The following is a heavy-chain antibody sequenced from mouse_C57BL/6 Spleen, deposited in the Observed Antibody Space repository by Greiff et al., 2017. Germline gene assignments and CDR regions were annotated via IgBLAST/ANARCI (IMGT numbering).Heavy chain of an antibody. CDR2: IDPSDSYT. Sequence: VQLQQPGAELVMPGASVKLSCKASGYTFTSYWMHWVKQRPGQGLEWIGEIDPSDSYTNYNQKFKGKSTLTVDKSSSTAYMQLSSLTSEDSAVYYCARREGLAFDYWGQGTTLTVSS. V-gene: IGHV1-69*01. D-gene: IGHD2-13*01. J-gene: IGHJ2*01. CDR3: ARREGLAFDY. CDR1: GYTFTSYW.